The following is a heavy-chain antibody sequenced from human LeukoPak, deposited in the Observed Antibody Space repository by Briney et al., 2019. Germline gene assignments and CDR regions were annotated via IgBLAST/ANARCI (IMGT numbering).Heavy chain of an antibody. CDR3: ARGLGCSSTSCYSDFDY. J-gene: IGHJ4*02. Sequence: SETLSLTCTVSGGSISSGGYYWSWIRQHPGKGLEWIGYIYYSGSTYYNPSLRSRVTISVDTSTNQFSLRVSSATAADTAVYYCARGLGCSSTSCYSDFDYWGQGTLVTVSS. CDR2: IYYSGST. D-gene: IGHD2-2*01. CDR1: GGSISSGGYY. V-gene: IGHV4-31*03.